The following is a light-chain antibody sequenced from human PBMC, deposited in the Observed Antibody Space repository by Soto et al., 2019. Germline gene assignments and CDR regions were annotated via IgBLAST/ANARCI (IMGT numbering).Light chain of an antibody. V-gene: IGKV1-12*01. CDR1: QGISTW. J-gene: IGKJ5*01. CDR3: QQANSFPIT. Sequence: DIQMIQSPSSVSASVGDRVTITCRASQGISTWLDWYQQKPGKAPKFLIYAASNLQGGVPSRFSGSGSGTDFTLTITSLQPEDFATYYCQQANSFPITFGQGTRLEIK. CDR2: AAS.